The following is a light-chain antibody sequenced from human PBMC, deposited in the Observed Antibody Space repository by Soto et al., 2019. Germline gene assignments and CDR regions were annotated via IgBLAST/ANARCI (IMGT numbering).Light chain of an antibody. CDR3: QQYNNWPPLT. CDR2: GAS. Sequence: EIVMTQSPATLSVSPGERANLACRASQSVSSNLAWYQQKPGQAPRLLIYGASTMATGIPARFSGSGSGTEFTLTISSLQSEDFAVYYCQQYNNWPPLTFGGGTNVEIK. CDR1: QSVSSN. V-gene: IGKV3-15*01. J-gene: IGKJ4*01.